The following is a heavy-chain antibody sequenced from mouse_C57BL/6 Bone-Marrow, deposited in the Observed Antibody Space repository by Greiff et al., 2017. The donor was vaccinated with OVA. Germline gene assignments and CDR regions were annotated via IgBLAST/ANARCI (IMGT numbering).Heavy chain of an antibody. V-gene: IGHV5-9-1*02. D-gene: IGHD2-3*01. J-gene: IGHJ1*03. CDR2: ISSGGDYI. Sequence: EVQGVESGEGLVKPGGSLKLSCAASGFTFSSYAMSWVRQTPEKRLEWVAYISSGGDYIYYADTVKGRFTISRDNARNTLYLQMSSLKSEDTAMYYCTRAPYDGYYVSYWYFDVWGTGTTVTVSS. CDR3: TRAPYDGYYVSYWYFDV. CDR1: GFTFSSYA.